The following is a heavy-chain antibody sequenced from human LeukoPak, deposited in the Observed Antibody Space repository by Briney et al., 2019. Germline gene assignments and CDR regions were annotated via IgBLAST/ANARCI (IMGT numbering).Heavy chain of an antibody. CDR3: AKSPYSSSWYRGDDYYYYYGMDV. CDR2: ISGSGGST. V-gene: IGHV3-23*01. Sequence: QPGGSLRLSCAASGFTFSSYAMSWVRQAPGKGLEWVSAISGSGGSTYYADSVKGRFTISRDNSKNTLYLQMNSLRAEDTAVYYCAKSPYSSSWYRGDDYYYYYGMDVWGQGTTVTVSS. J-gene: IGHJ6*02. CDR1: GFTFSSYA. D-gene: IGHD6-13*01.